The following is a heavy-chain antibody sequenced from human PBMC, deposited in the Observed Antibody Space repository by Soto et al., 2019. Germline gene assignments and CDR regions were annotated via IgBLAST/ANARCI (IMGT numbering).Heavy chain of an antibody. CDR1: GYTFTSYG. D-gene: IGHD3-3*01. CDR3: ARDGVTIFGVVLPFDY. Sequence: ASVKVSCKASGYTFTSYGISWVRQAPGQGLEWMGWISAYNGNTNYAQKLQGRVTMTTDTSTSTAYMELRSLRSDDTAVYYCARDGVTIFGVVLPFDYWGQGTLVTVSS. V-gene: IGHV1-18*01. J-gene: IGHJ4*02. CDR2: ISAYNGNT.